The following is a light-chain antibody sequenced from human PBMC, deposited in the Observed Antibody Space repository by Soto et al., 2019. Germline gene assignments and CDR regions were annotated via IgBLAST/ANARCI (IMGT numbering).Light chain of an antibody. CDR1: QSVSSN. J-gene: IGKJ1*01. CDR2: GAS. V-gene: IGKV3-15*01. Sequence: EIVMTQSPATLSVSPGERATLSCRASQSVSSNLVWYQQKPGQAPRLLIYGASTRATGIPARFSGNGSGTEFTLTISSLQSEDFAVYYCQQYNNWRWTFGQGTKVEIK. CDR3: QQYNNWRWT.